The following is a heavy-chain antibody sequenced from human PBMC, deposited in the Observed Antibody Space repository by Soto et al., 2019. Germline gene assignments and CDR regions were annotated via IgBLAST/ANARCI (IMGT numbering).Heavy chain of an antibody. J-gene: IGHJ4*02. V-gene: IGHV3-23*01. CDR3: AKDPSVSTAYYFDY. CDR1: GFTFNNYA. CDR2: ISGSGANT. D-gene: IGHD4-17*01. Sequence: PGGSLRLSCAASGFTFNNYAMSWVRQAPGKGLQCVSAISGSGANTYYADSVKGRFTISRDNSKNTLYLQMNSLRAEDTAVYYCAKDPSVSTAYYFDYWGQGAMGTVSP.